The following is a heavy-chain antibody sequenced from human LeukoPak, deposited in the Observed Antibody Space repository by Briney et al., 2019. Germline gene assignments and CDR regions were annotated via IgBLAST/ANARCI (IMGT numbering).Heavy chain of an antibody. J-gene: IGHJ3*02. CDR2: ISAYNGNT. V-gene: IGHV1-18*01. CDR1: GGTFSGYA. Sequence: ASVKVSCKASGGTFSGYAISWVRQAPGQGLEWMGWISAYNGNTNYAQKLQGRVTMTTDTSTSTAYMELRSLRSDDTAVYYCARSGADDAFDIWGQGTMVTVSS. CDR3: ARSGADDAFDI.